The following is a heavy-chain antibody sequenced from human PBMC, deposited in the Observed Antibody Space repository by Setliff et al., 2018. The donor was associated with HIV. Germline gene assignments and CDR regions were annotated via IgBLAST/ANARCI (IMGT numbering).Heavy chain of an antibody. Sequence: PGGSLRLSCAASGFTFSSYAMNWVRQAPGKGLEWVASISRGSEDTYYADSIKGRFTISRDNATYSLYLQMNSLRAEDTAVYYCARQRPGITGFGAATDAFDVWGLGTAVTVSS. CDR2: ISRGSEDT. D-gene: IGHD3-3*01. J-gene: IGHJ3*01. V-gene: IGHV3-21*06. CDR3: ARQRPGITGFGAATDAFDV. CDR1: GFTFSSYA.